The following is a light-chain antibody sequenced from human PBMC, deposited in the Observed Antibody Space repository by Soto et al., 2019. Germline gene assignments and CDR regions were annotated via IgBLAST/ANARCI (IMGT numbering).Light chain of an antibody. CDR3: QQYGNSPPYS. CDR2: ATS. V-gene: IGKV3-20*01. J-gene: IGKJ2*03. CDR1: QSVSTTY. Sequence: EIVLTQSPGSLSLSPGEGATLSCRASQSVSTTYLAWYQLKPGQAPRLVIYATSSRAAGIPDRFRGSGSGTEFTLTISSLEPGDVGVYFCQQYGNSPPYSFGQGTKLEIK.